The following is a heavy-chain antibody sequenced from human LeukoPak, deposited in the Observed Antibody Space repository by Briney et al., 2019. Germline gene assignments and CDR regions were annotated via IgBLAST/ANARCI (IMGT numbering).Heavy chain of an antibody. D-gene: IGHD5-24*01. V-gene: IGHV1-69*13. CDR2: IIPIFGTA. J-gene: IGHJ5*02. CDR3: ARGRDGYIPYNWFDP. Sequence: ASVKVSCKASGGTFSSYAISWVRQAPGQGLEWMGGIIPIFGTANYAQKFQGRVTITADESTSTAYMELSSLRSEDMAVYYCARGRDGYIPYNWFDPWGQGTLVTVSS. CDR1: GGTFSSYA.